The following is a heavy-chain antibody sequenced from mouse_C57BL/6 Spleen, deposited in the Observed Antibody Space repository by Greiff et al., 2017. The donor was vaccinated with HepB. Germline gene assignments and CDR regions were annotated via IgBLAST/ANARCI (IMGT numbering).Heavy chain of an antibody. V-gene: IGHV5-4*01. CDR1: GFTFSSYA. CDR3: AREGLRPVDY. CDR2: ISDGGSYT. J-gene: IGHJ2*01. Sequence: EVKLMESGGGLVKPGGSLKLSCAASGFTFSSYAMSWVRQTPEKRLEWVATISDGGSYTYYPDNVKGRFTISRDKAKNNLYLQMSHLKSEDTAMYYCAREGLRPVDYWGQGTTLTVSS. D-gene: IGHD2-4*01.